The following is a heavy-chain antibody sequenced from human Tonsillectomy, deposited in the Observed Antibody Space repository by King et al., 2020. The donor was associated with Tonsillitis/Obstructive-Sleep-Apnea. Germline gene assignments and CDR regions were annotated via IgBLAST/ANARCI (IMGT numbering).Heavy chain of an antibody. Sequence: VQLVESGGGLVQPGGSLRLSCAASGFTFRSYWMNWVRQAPGKGLEWVANIKHDGSETYYVDSVKGRFTISRDNAKNSLYLQVNSLRAEDTAVYYCARDNVQAYWGQGTLVTVSS. CDR1: GFTFRSYW. V-gene: IGHV3-7*04. CDR3: ARDNVQAY. CDR2: IKHDGSET. J-gene: IGHJ4*02.